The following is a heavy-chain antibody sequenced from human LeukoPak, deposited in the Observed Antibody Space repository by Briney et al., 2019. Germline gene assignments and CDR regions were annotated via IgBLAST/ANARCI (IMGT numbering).Heavy chain of an antibody. J-gene: IGHJ4*02. CDR3: ARVAGEVRGVHGDLFDY. D-gene: IGHD3-10*01. CDR2: IYYSGST. Sequence: SETLSLTCTVSGGSISSYYWSWIRQPPGKGLEWIGYIYYSGSTNYNPSLKSRVTISVDTSKNQFSLKLSSVTAADTAVYYCARVAGEVRGVHGDLFDYWGQGTLVTVSS. CDR1: GGSISSYY. V-gene: IGHV4-59*01.